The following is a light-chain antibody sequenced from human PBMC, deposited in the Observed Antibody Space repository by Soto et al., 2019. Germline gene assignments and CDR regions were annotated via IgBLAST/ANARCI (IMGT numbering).Light chain of an antibody. V-gene: IGKV2-28*01. CDR1: QSLLYNNTYNY. Sequence: DIMMTQSPLILPVTPGEPASISCRSSQSLLYNNTYNYLDWYLQKPGQSPQLLIYLGSNRATGVPDRFSGSGTGTDFTLKVSRVEAEDVGVYYCMQALQTPTFGQGTKVEIK. CDR2: LGS. CDR3: MQALQTPT. J-gene: IGKJ1*01.